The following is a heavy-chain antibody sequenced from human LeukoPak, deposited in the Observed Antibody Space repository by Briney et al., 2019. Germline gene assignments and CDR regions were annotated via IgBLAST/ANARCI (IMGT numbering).Heavy chain of an antibody. CDR2: ISGDGGST. CDR3: ATPVVRSVWYRLDY. V-gene: IGHV3-43*02. Sequence: PGGCLRLSCAASGFTFNTYATHWVRQAPGKGLEWVSFISGDGGSTYYADSVQGRFTISRDNSKNSLYLQMNSLRTEDTALYYCATPVVRSVWYRLDYWGQGTLVTVSS. J-gene: IGHJ4*02. D-gene: IGHD6-19*01. CDR1: GFTFNTYA.